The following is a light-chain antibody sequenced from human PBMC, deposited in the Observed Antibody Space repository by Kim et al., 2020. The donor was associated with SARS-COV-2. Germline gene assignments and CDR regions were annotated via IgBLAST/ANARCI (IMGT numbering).Light chain of an antibody. CDR2: KAS. Sequence: ASVGDRVIITCRASQSINKWLAWYQHKPGKAPKLLLYKASTLQSGVPSRFSGSGYGTEFTLTINSLQPDDFATYYCQQYISYSKTFGQGTKVDIK. V-gene: IGKV1-5*03. J-gene: IGKJ1*01. CDR3: QQYISYSKT. CDR1: QSINKW.